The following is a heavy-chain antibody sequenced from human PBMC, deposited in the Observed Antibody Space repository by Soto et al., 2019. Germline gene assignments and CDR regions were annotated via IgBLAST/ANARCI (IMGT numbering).Heavy chain of an antibody. CDR1: GDSVSSYSST. J-gene: IGHJ5*01. D-gene: IGHD2-2*01. V-gene: IGHV6-1*01. CDR2: TYYRSKWYY. Sequence: QVQLQQSGPGLVKPSQTLSLTCAISGDSVSSYSSTWNWIRQSPSRGLEWLGRTYYRSKWYYDYAASVKSRITNNPDTSNTQLSLQLNSVTPDATAVYCCVRLIGSSWFDSSGQGTLVTVSS. CDR3: VRLIGSSWFDS.